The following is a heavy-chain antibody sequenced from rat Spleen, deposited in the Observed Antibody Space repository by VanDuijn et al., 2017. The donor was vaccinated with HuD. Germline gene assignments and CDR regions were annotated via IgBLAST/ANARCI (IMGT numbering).Heavy chain of an antibody. Sequence: EVQLVESGGGLVQPGRSLKLSCAASGFTFSRFAMVWVRQAPKKGLEWVATITSGGSKSYYPDSVKGRSTISRDNARSTLYLQMDSLRSEDTATYYCAKTGFYFDYWGQGVMVTVSS. CDR2: ITSGGSKS. D-gene: IGHD1-6*01. CDR3: AKTGFYFDY. CDR1: GFTFSRFA. V-gene: IGHV5-25*01. J-gene: IGHJ2*01.